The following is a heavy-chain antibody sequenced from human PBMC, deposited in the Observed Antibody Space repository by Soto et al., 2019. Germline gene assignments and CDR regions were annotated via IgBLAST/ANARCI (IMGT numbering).Heavy chain of an antibody. CDR2: IIPIFGTA. J-gene: IGHJ5*02. CDR3: ARVIPGAEAWFDP. V-gene: IGHV1-69*05. D-gene: IGHD2-2*01. Sequence: SVKVSCKASGGTFSSYAISWVRQAPGQGLEWMGGIIPIFGTANYAQKFQGRVTMTIDTSTSTAYLDLRSLTSDDTAVYYCARVIPGAEAWFDPWGQGTLVTVSS. CDR1: GGTFSSYA.